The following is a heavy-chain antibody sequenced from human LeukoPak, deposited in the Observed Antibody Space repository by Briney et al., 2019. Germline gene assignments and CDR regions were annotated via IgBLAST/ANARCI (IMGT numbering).Heavy chain of an antibody. J-gene: IGHJ4*02. CDR3: ASPGGRYYGSGSYRY. D-gene: IGHD3-10*01. CDR2: MYLSGTT. V-gene: IGHV4-4*02. CDR1: GDSINSLDL. Sequence: PSGTLSLTCTVSGDSINSLDLWSWVRQPPGKGLEWIGEMYLSGTTHSNPSVKSRVTISIDTSKNQFSLKLSSVTAADTAVYHCASPGGRYYGSGSYRYWGQGTLVTVSS.